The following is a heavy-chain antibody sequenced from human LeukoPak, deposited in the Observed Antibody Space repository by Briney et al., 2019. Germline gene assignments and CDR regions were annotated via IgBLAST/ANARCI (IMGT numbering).Heavy chain of an antibody. CDR3: ARGTYDILTGYMVYWYFDL. CDR2: INHSGST. J-gene: IGHJ2*01. Sequence: SETLSLTCAVYGGSFSGYYRSWIRQPPGKGLEWVGEINHSGSTNYNPSLKSRVTISVDTSKNQFSLKLSSVTAADTAVYYCARGTYDILTGYMVYWYFDLWGRGTLVTVSS. CDR1: GGSFSGYY. D-gene: IGHD3-9*01. V-gene: IGHV4-34*01.